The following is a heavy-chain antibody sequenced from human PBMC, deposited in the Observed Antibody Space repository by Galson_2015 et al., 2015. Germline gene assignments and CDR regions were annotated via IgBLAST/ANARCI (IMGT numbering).Heavy chain of an antibody. Sequence: QSGAEVTKPGESLKISCKGSGYSFTRYWLGWVRQMPGKGMEWMGIIYPGDSDTRYSPSFQGQVTISADKSISTAYLQWSSLKASDTAMDYCPSQSVDASMVDHKYYYYGMDVPGQGTTVTVSS. CDR3: PSQSVDASMVDHKYYYYGMDV. CDR1: GYSFTRYW. CDR2: IYPGDSDT. V-gene: IGHV5-51*03. D-gene: IGHD5-18*01. J-gene: IGHJ6*02.